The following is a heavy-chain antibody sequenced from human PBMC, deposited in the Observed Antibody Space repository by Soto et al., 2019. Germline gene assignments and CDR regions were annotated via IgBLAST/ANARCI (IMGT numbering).Heavy chain of an antibody. D-gene: IGHD6-6*01. CDR2: IYSNGAT. J-gene: IGHJ6*02. CDR3: ARDRGTGTSSSGFFGMDV. CDR1: GFTVSDNY. V-gene: IGHV3-53*02. Sequence: EVQLAETGGGLIQPGGSLRLSCAASGFTVSDNYMSWVRQAPGKGLEWVSVIYSNGATYYADSVKGRFAISRDNSRNTLYLQMNGLRAEDTAVYFCARDRGTGTSSSGFFGMDVWGQGTTVTVSS.